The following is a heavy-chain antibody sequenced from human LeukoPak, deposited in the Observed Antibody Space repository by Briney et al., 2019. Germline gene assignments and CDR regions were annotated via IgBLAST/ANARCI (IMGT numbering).Heavy chain of an antibody. CDR2: IYHSGST. J-gene: IGHJ4*02. V-gene: IGHV4-38-2*02. CDR3: AREPAQYFFDY. Sequence: PSETLSLTCAVSGYSISSGCYWDWIRQPPGKGLEWIGGIYHSGSTYYNPSLKSRATISVDTSKNQFSLKVSSATAADTAVYFCAREPAQYFFDYWGQGTLVTVSS. CDR1: GYSISSGCY.